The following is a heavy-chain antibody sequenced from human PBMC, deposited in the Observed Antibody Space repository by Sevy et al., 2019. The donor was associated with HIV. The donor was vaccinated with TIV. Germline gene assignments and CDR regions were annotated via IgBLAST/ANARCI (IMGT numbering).Heavy chain of an antibody. Sequence: GGSLRLSCAASGFPFNDHAMHWVRQVPGKGLEWVSGISWNSRNIGYGNSVKGRVTISRDHARHFVYLEMNSLSPEDPASYYCAKDIIRGCDGVNCYTYYYYVYGLDVWGQGTTVTVSS. J-gene: IGHJ6*02. CDR1: GFPFNDHA. CDR2: ISWNSRNI. V-gene: IGHV3-9*01. CDR3: AKDIIRGCDGVNCYTYYYYVYGLDV. D-gene: IGHD2-21*01.